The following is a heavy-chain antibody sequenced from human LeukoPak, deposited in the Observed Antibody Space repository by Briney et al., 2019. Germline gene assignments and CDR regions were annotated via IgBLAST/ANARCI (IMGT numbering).Heavy chain of an antibody. V-gene: IGHV3-23*01. J-gene: IGHJ4*02. D-gene: IGHD4-17*01. CDR1: EFTSSSYS. CDR2: ISGSGIST. CDR3: AKGNGDYVWYFDY. Sequence: GGSLRLSCAVSEFTSSSYSMNWVRQAPGKGLEWVSAISGSGISTYYADSVKGRFTISKDNSKNTLYLQMNSLRPEDTAVYYCAKGNGDYVWYFDYWGQGTLVTVSS.